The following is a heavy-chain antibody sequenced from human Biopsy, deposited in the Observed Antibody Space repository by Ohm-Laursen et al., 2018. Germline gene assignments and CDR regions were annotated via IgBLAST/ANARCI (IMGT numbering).Heavy chain of an antibody. CDR1: GFSFTGYY. J-gene: IGHJ4*02. CDR3: ALQSVAQMKNFDY. CDR2: ISPKSGDT. V-gene: IGHV1-2*02. Sequence: ASVKVSCKTSGFSFTGYYIHWVRQAPGQGLEWMGWISPKSGDTNYAHKFQGNITMTRDTSMSTAYMEMSRLRCDDTAVYYCALQSVAQMKNFDYWGQGTLVTVAS. D-gene: IGHD6-19*01.